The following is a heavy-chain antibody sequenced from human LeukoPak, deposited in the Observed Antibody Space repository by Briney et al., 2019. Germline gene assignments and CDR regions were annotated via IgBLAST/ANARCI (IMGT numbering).Heavy chain of an antibody. CDR2: ITWNSGIR. V-gene: IGHV3-9*01. J-gene: IGHJ3*01. CDR3: VKDFEYSSSFWDAFDV. Sequence: QTGGSLRLSCAASGFTFDDYSMHWVRQAPGKGLDWVAGITWNSGIRGYADSVKGRFTISRDNDKSFVYLEMNSLRTEDTAVYYCVKDFEYSSSFWDAFDVWGQGTMVTVSS. CDR1: GFTFDDYS. D-gene: IGHD6-6*01.